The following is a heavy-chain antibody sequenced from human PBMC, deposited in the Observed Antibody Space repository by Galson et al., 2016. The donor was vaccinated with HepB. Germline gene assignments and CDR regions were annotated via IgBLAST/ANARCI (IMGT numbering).Heavy chain of an antibody. Sequence: SETLSLTCAVSGASVSDYCWSWIRQPAGKGLEWVGRFYATGTTNYNPSLRSRVAMPIDAAANLFSLRLVSVTAADTAVYYCARVSPARDLWSREFYDYWGQGALVTVSS. CDR1: GASVSDYC. D-gene: IGHD3-10*01. CDR3: ARVSPARDLWSREFYDY. V-gene: IGHV4-4*07. J-gene: IGHJ4*02. CDR2: FYATGTT.